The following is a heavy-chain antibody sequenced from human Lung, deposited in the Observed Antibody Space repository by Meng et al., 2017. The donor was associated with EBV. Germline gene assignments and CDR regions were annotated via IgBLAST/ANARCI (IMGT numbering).Heavy chain of an antibody. CDR3: ANAGRFGESLGDY. Sequence: QVQLQESGPGLVQPSQTLSLTCTVSGGSVISGGYDWSWIRQQPGKGLEWIGYIYYTGSSFYNPSLKSRVTISVDTSKNQFSLNLSSVTAADTAVYYCANAGRFGESLGDYWGQGILVTVSS. J-gene: IGHJ4*02. CDR1: GGSVISGGYD. V-gene: IGHV4-31*03. D-gene: IGHD3-10*01. CDR2: IYYTGSS.